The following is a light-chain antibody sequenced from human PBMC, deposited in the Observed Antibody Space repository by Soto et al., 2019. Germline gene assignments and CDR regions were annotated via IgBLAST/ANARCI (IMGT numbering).Light chain of an antibody. J-gene: IGLJ1*01. CDR1: NSNIGNTY. V-gene: IGLV1-51*02. Sequence: QSVRTQPPSVSAAPGQKVTISCSGSNSNIGNTYVSWYQQLPGTAPKLLIYENNKRPSGIPDRFSGSKSGTSATLGITGLQTGDEADYYCGAWDSGMSGYVFGTGTKVTVL. CDR2: ENN. CDR3: GAWDSGMSGYV.